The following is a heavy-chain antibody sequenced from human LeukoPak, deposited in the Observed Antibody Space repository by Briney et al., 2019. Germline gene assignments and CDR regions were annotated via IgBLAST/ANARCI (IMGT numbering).Heavy chain of an antibody. Sequence: SVKVSCKASGGTFSSYAISWVRQAPGQGLEWMGGIIPIFGTANYAQKFQGRVTITTDESTSTAYMELSSLRSEDTAVYYCARAPTFLGGFDPWGQGTLVTVSS. CDR3: ARAPTFLGGFDP. CDR2: IIPIFGTA. D-gene: IGHD3-16*01. CDR1: GGTFSSYA. J-gene: IGHJ5*02. V-gene: IGHV1-69*05.